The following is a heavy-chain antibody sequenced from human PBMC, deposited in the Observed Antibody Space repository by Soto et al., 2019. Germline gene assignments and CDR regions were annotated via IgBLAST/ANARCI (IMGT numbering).Heavy chain of an antibody. J-gene: IGHJ4*02. CDR3: ARESEDLTSNFDY. Sequence: GGSLRLSCAASGFTFSSYSMNWVRQAPGKGLEWVSSISSSSSYIYYADSVKGRFTVSRDNAKNSLYLQMNSLRAEDTAVYYCARESEDLTSNFDYWGQGTLVTVSS. CDR1: GFTFSSYS. CDR2: ISSSSSYI. V-gene: IGHV3-21*01.